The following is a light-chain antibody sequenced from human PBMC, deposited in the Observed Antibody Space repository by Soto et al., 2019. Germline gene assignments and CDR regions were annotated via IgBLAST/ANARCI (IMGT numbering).Light chain of an antibody. CDR2: PAS. Sequence: DIQMTQSPSSLSASVGDRVTITCRASQSISSYLNWYQQKPGKAPKLLIYPASSLQSAVPSRFSGSGSGTHFTLTISSLQPQDFAVYYCQQDYHLPLNFGGGTTVDIK. CDR3: QQDYHLPLN. CDR1: QSISSY. V-gene: IGKV1-39*01. J-gene: IGKJ4*01.